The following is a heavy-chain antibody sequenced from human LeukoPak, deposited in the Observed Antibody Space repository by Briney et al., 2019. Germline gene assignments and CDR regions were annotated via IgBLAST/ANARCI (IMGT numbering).Heavy chain of an antibody. V-gene: IGHV3-43*02. Sequence: GGSLRLSCAAAGFTFDDYAMHWVRQAPGKGLEWVSLISGDGGSTYYADSVKGRFTISRDNSKNSLYLQMNSLRTEDTALYYCAGEDQLLAVGRENYWGQGTLVTVSS. CDR1: GFTFDDYA. CDR3: AGEDQLLAVGRENY. CDR2: ISGDGGST. J-gene: IGHJ4*02. D-gene: IGHD2-2*01.